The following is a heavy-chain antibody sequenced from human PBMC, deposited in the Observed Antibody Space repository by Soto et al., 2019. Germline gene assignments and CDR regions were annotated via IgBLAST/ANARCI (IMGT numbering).Heavy chain of an antibody. CDR3: GCYYDSSGYYGIDY. CDR1: GFTFSSYG. J-gene: IGHJ4*02. D-gene: IGHD3-22*01. CDR2: ISYDGSNK. V-gene: IGHV3-30*03. Sequence: GGSLRLSCAASGFTFSSYGMHWVRQAPGKGLEWVAVISYDGSNKYYADSVKGRFTISRDNSKNTLYLQMNSLRAEDTAVYYCGCYYDSSGYYGIDYWGQGTLVTVSS.